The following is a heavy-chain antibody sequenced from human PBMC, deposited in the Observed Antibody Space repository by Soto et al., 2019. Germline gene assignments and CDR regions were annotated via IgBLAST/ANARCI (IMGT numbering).Heavy chain of an antibody. CDR3: ANDQDWLSNLDQ. CDR1: GFTFSSYG. CDR2: ISYDGSNK. J-gene: IGHJ4*02. V-gene: IGHV3-30*18. Sequence: QVQLVESGGGLVQPGRSLRLSCAASGFTFSSYGMHWVRQAPGKGLEWVAVISYDGSNKYYADSVKGLFTISRDNSKNTLYLQMNILRAEDTAVYYCANDQDWLSNLDQWGQGTLVTVSS. D-gene: IGHD3-9*01.